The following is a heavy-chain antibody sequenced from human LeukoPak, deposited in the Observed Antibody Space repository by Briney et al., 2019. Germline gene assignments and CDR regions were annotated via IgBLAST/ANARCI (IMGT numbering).Heavy chain of an antibody. CDR2: VTGSGGST. CDR3: AKLGGYSSTSSDH. CDR1: GFTFSSYV. V-gene: IGHV3-23*01. J-gene: IGHJ4*02. Sequence: PGGSLRLSCAASGFTFSSYVMSWVRQAPGKGLKWVSTVTGSGGSTYYADSVKGRFTISRDNSKNTLYLQMNSLRAEDTAIYYCAKLGGYSSTSSDHWGQGSLVTVSS. D-gene: IGHD6-19*01.